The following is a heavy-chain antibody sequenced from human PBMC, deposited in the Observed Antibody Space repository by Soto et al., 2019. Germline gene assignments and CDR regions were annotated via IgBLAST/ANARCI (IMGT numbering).Heavy chain of an antibody. CDR2: INPNSGNV. CDR3: ARGRASGSYSLLDY. J-gene: IGHJ4*02. CDR1: GNTFTSYD. Sequence: ASVKVSCKASGNTFTSYDINWVRQATGHGLAWMGWINPNSGNVGYSQKFQSRVTMTRDTAIRTAYMEVTRLNSDDTAVYYCARGRASGSYSLLDYWGQGTLVTVSS. V-gene: IGHV1-8*01. D-gene: IGHD3-10*01.